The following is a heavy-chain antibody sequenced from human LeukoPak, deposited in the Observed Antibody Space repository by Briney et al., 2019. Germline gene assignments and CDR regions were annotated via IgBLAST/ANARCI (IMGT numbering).Heavy chain of an antibody. D-gene: IGHD2-2*01. J-gene: IGHJ4*02. CDR2: INSDGSST. V-gene: IGHV3-74*01. Sequence: GGSLRLSCAASGFAFSSYWMHWVRQAPGKGLVWVSRINSDGSSTSYADSVKGRFTISRDNAKNTLYLQMNSLRAEDTAVYYCAKDGYLIVVPAASRWGQGTLVTVSS. CDR1: GFAFSSYW. CDR3: AKDGYLIVVPAASR.